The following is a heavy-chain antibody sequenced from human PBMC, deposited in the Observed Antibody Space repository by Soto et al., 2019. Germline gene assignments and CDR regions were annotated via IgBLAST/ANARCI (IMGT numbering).Heavy chain of an antibody. CDR1: GCSISSGGYS. J-gene: IGHJ4*02. D-gene: IGHD3-22*01. V-gene: IGHV4-30-2*01. Sequence: SETLSLTCAFSGCSISSGGYSWSWIRQPPGKGLEWIGYIYHSGSTYYNPSLKSRVTISVDRSKNQFSLKLSSVTAADTAVYYCARHQDGYYDSSGLDYWGQGTLVTVSS. CDR2: IYHSGST. CDR3: ARHQDGYYDSSGLDY.